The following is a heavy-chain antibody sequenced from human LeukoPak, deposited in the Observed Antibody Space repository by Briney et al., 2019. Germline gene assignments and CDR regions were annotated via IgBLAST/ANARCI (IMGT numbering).Heavy chain of an antibody. D-gene: IGHD6-19*01. CDR3: ATDRLAVAGFEY. J-gene: IGHJ4*02. CDR2: IYSGGST. CDR1: GFTVSSNY. Sequence: GGSLRLSCAASGFTVSSNYMSWVRQAPGKGLEWVSVIYSGGSTYYADSVKGRFTISRDNSKNTLYLQMNSLRAEDTAVYYCATDRLAVAGFEYWGQGTLVTVSS. V-gene: IGHV3-66*01.